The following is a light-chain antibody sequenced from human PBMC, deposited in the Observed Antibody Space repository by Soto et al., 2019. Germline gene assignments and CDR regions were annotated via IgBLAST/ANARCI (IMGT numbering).Light chain of an antibody. J-gene: IGKJ4*01. CDR1: QGIGST. Sequence: EIVMTQSPATLSVSPGERATLSCSASQGIGSTLAWYQQKPGQTPRLIIYGASTKATGVQARFSVSGSGTGFTLTINSLQSEDCAVSYCQRYNDWPLTFGGGTKVEIK. CDR2: GAS. CDR3: QRYNDWPLT. V-gene: IGKV3-15*01.